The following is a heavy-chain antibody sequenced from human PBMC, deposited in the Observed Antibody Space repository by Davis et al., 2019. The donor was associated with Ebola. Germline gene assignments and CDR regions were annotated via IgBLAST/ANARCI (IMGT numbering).Heavy chain of an antibody. CDR3: AKTPLSVWGSYRYDEYFQH. CDR2: IKQDGSEK. Sequence: PGGSLRLSCAASGFTFSSYWMSWVRQAPGKGLEWVANIKQDGSEKYYVDSVKGRFTISRDNAKNSLYLQMNSLRAEDTAVYYCAKTPLSVWGSYRYDEYFQHWGQGTLVTVSS. CDR1: GFTFSSYW. V-gene: IGHV3-7*03. J-gene: IGHJ1*01. D-gene: IGHD3-16*02.